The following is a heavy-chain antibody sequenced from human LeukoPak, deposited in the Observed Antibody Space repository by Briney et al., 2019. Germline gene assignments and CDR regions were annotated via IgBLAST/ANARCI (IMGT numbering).Heavy chain of an antibody. V-gene: IGHV1-69*06. J-gene: IGHJ5*02. CDR3: AREPYGDFAGWFDP. D-gene: IGHD4-17*01. CDR1: GGTFSSYA. CDR2: IIPIFGTA. Sequence: GASVKVSCKASGGTFSSYAISWVRQAPGQGLEWMGGIIPIFGTANYAQKFQGRVTITADKSTSTAYMELSSLRSEDTAVYYCAREPYGDFAGWFDPWGQGTLVTVSS.